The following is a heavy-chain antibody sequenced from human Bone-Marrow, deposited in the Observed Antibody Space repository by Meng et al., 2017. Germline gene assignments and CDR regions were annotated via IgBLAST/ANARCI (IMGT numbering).Heavy chain of an antibody. CDR3: ARVSSGSFDV. D-gene: IGHD1-26*01. V-gene: IGHV4-38-2*02. CDR1: RYSITNDYY. Sequence: SETLSLTCTVSRYSITNDYYWGWIRQPPGKGLEWIGSIVHRGNTYYNPSLKSRITMSVDTSKNQFSLKVTSVTAADTAVYYCARVSSGSFDVWGQGTLVTVS. CDR2: IVHRGNT. J-gene: IGHJ5*02.